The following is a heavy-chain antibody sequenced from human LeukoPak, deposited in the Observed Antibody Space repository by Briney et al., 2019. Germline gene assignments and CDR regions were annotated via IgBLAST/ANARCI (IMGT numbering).Heavy chain of an antibody. CDR1: GFTFSSYW. J-gene: IGHJ4*02. CDR2: INEDGGGR. V-gene: IGHV3-7*01. CDR3: ARASYCSSTSCQSPLDY. Sequence: GGSLRLSCAASGFTFSSYWMTWVRQAPGKGLEWVANINEDGGGRYYVDSVKGRFTISRDNAKNSLYLQMNSLRAEDTAVYYCARASYCSSTSCQSPLDYWGQGTLVTVSS. D-gene: IGHD2-2*01.